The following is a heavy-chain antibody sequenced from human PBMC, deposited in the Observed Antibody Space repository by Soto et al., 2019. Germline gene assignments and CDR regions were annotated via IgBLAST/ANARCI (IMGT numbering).Heavy chain of an antibody. CDR3: ARDGAAGHYYYYGMVV. CDR2: IYYSGST. D-gene: IGHD6-13*01. J-gene: IGHJ6*02. V-gene: IGHV4-59*01. Sequence: SETLSLTCTVSGGSISSYYWSWIRQPPGKGLEWIGYIYYSGSTNYNPSLKSRVTISVDTSKNQFSLKLSSVTAADTAVYYCARDGAAGHYYYYGMVVWGQGTTVTVSS. CDR1: GGSISSYY.